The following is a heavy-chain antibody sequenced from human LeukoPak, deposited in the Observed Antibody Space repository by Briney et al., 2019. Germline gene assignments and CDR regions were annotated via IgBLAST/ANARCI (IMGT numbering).Heavy chain of an antibody. CDR2: ISAYNGNT. CDR1: GYTFTSYG. V-gene: IGHV1-18*01. J-gene: IGHJ6*03. CDR3: ARGGGQRLVQRYYYYYMDV. D-gene: IGHD6-19*01. Sequence: PVASVKVSCKASGYTFTSYGISWVRQAPGQGLEWMGWISAYNGNTNYAQKLQGRVTMTTDTSTRTAYMELRSLRSDDTAVYYCARGGGQRLVQRYYYYYMDVWGKGTTVTVSS.